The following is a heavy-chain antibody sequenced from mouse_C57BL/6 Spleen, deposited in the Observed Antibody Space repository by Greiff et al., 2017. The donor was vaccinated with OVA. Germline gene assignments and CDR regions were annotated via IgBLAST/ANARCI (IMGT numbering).Heavy chain of an antibody. J-gene: IGHJ1*03. CDR1: GYTFTSYW. CDR2: IDPSDSYT. V-gene: IGHV1-50*01. D-gene: IGHD2-10*01. CDR3: ARRLLGYFDV. Sequence: VQLQQPGAELVKPGASVKLSCKASGYTFTSYWMQWVKQRPGQGLEWIGEIDPSDSYTNYNQKFKGKATLTVDTSSSTAYMQLSSLTSEDSAVYYCARRLLGYFDVWGTGTTVTVSS.